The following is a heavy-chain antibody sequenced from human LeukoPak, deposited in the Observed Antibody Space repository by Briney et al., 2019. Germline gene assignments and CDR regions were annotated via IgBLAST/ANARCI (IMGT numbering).Heavy chain of an antibody. V-gene: IGHV1-24*01. CDR1: GYTFTSYG. CDR2: FDPEDGET. Sequence: GASVKVSCKASGYTFTSYGISWVRQAPGKGLEWMGGFDPEDGETIYAQKFQGRVTMTEDTSTDTAYMELSSLRSEDTAVYYCATIPKSEETVYYYYYGMDVWGQGTTVTVSS. D-gene: IGHD2-21*01. J-gene: IGHJ6*02. CDR3: ATIPKSEETVYYYYYGMDV.